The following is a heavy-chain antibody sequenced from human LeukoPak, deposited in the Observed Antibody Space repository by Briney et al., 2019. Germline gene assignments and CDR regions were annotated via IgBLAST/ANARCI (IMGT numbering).Heavy chain of an antibody. CDR3: GRIYSYGNGVYYFDY. D-gene: IGHD5-18*01. CDR1: GYTFTTYG. J-gene: IGHJ4*02. CDR2: ISAYNGNT. Sequence: APAKVSCKASGYTFTTYGISWVRQAPGQGLEWMGWISAYNGNTNYAQKLQGRVTMTTDTSTSTAYMELRSLRSDDTAVYYCGRIYSYGNGVYYFDYWGRGTLVTVSS. V-gene: IGHV1-18*04.